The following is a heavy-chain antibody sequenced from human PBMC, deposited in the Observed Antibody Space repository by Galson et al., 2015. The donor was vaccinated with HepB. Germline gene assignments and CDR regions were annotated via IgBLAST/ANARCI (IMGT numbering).Heavy chain of an antibody. J-gene: IGHJ4*02. CDR2: ISSDGSFK. CDR3: ARDRGGRSGLDY. Sequence: SLRLSCAASGFPFNINGMHWARQAPGKGLEWVAVISSDGSFKKYADSVKGRVTISRDNSRNTVYLQLNSLRAEDTAVYYCARDRGGRSGLDYWGQGTLVTVSS. V-gene: IGHV3-30*03. CDR1: GFPFNING. D-gene: IGHD3-10*01.